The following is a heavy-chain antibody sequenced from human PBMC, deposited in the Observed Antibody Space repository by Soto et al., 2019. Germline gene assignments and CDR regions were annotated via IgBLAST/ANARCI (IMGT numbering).Heavy chain of an antibody. Sequence: EVQLVESGGGLVQPGGSLKLSCAASGFTFGGAAMHWVRQASGKGLELVGRIRSKANNYAIEYAASVRGRFTISRDDSKNTGYVQMNSLKTEDTAVYYCIRHDPNWYCYWVRGTLVTVSS. V-gene: IGHV3-73*01. CDR3: IRHDPNWYCY. D-gene: IGHD1-7*01. CDR2: IRSKANNYAI. J-gene: IGHJ4*02. CDR1: GFTFGGAA.